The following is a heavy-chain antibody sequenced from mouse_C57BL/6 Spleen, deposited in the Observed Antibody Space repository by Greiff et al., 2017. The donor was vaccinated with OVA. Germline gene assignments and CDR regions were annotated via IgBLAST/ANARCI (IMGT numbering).Heavy chain of an antibody. CDR2: INPNNGGT. CDR1: GYTFTDYN. Sequence: EVQLKESGPELVKPGASVKIPCKASGYTFTDYNMDWVKQSHGKSLEWIGDINPNNGGTIYNQKFKGKATLTVDKSSSTAYMELRSLTSEDTAVYYCARSRVPYDDAMDYWGQGTSVTVSS. V-gene: IGHV1-18*01. J-gene: IGHJ4*01. CDR3: ARSRVPYDDAMDY. D-gene: IGHD2-12*01.